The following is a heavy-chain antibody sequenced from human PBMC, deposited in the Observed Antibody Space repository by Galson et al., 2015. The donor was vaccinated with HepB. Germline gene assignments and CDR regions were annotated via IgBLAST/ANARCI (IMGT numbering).Heavy chain of an antibody. CDR3: AKSTGAVAGLGPNNYFDP. V-gene: IGHV4-39*07. CDR1: RGSINSSTYY. CDR2: VHYSGTT. J-gene: IGHJ5*02. Sequence: LSLTCTVSRGSINSSTYYWGWIRQPPGKGLEWIGSVHYSGTTFYNPSLKSRLTMSVDTSKNQFSLKVTSVTAADTAVYYCAKSTGAVAGLGPNNYFDPWGQGTLVTVSS. D-gene: IGHD6-19*01.